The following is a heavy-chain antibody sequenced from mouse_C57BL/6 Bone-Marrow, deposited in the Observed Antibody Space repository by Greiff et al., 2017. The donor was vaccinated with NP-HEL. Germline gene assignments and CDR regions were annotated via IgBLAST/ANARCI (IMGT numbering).Heavy chain of an antibody. CDR1: GFTFSSYG. D-gene: IGHD1-1*01. Sequence: EVKLMESGGDLVKPGGSLKLSCAASGFTFSSYGMSWVRQTPDKRLEWVATISSGGSYTYYPDSVKGRFTISRDNAKNTLYLQMSSLKSEDTAMYYCARHRGITTVEKDFDYWGQGTTLTVSS. J-gene: IGHJ2*01. V-gene: IGHV5-6*01. CDR2: ISSGGSYT. CDR3: ARHRGITTVEKDFDY.